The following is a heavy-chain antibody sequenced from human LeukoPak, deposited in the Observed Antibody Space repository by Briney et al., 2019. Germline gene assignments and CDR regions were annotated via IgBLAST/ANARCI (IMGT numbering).Heavy chain of an antibody. Sequence: GESLKISCKGSGYSFTSYWIGWVRQMPGKGLEWMGIIYPGDSDTRYSPSFQGQVTISADKSISTAYLQWSSLKASDTAMYYCARSTGIAVAGPPGYFDLWGRGTLVTVSS. CDR2: IYPGDSDT. V-gene: IGHV5-51*01. D-gene: IGHD6-19*01. J-gene: IGHJ2*01. CDR1: GYSFTSYW. CDR3: ARSTGIAVAGPPGYFDL.